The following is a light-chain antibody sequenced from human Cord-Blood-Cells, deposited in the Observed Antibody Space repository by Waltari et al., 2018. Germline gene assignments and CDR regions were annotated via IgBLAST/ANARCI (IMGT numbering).Light chain of an antibody. CDR1: QDISNY. J-gene: IGKJ5*01. CDR3: QQYDNLPVT. CDR2: DAS. Sequence: DIQMTQSQSSLSASVGDRVTITCQASQDISNYLNWYQQKPGKAPKLLIYDASNLETGVPSRFSGSGSGTEFTFTISSLQPEDIATYYCQQYDNLPVTFGQGTRLEIK. V-gene: IGKV1-33*01.